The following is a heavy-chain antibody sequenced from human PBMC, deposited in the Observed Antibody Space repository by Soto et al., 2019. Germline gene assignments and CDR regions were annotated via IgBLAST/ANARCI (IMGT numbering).Heavy chain of an antibody. V-gene: IGHV1-69*13. Sequence: SVKVSCKASGGTFSSYAISWVRQAPGQGLEWMGGIIPIFGTANYAQKFQGRVTITADESTSTAYMELSSLRSEDTAVYYCAISLYDFWSGPHYYYYGMDVWGQGTTVTVSS. D-gene: IGHD3-3*01. J-gene: IGHJ6*02. CDR1: GGTFSSYA. CDR3: AISLYDFWSGPHYYYYGMDV. CDR2: IIPIFGTA.